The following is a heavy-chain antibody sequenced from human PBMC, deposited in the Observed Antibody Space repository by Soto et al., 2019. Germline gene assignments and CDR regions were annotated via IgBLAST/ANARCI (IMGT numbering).Heavy chain of an antibody. V-gene: IGHV1-18*04. D-gene: IGHD6-19*01. CDR1: GYTFTSYG. Sequence: APVKVSSKASGYTFTSYGISWVRQAPGQGLAWMGRMSAYNGNTNYAQKLQGRVTMTTDTSTSTANRELGSLRSHDTAVYFCATVSGLASSGYWSQGTLVTVSS. CDR2: MSAYNGNT. CDR3: ATVSGLASSGY. J-gene: IGHJ4*02.